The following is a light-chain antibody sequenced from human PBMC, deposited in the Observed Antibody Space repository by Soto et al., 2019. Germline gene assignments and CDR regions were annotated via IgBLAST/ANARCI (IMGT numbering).Light chain of an antibody. CDR2: RAS. CDR1: QSINSW. CDR3: QQYNSYSGT. V-gene: IGKV1-5*03. J-gene: IGKJ4*01. Sequence: DIQMTQSPSTLSASVGDRVTITCRASQSINSWLAWYQQKPGKAPRLLIYRASSLESGVPSRFSGSGSGTEFTLTISSLQPDDFSTYYCQQYNSYSGTFGGGTKVDIK.